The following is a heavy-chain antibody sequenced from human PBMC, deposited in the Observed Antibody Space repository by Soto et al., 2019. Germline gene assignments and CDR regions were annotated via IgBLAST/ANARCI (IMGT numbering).Heavy chain of an antibody. Sequence: EVQLLESGGCLVQPGGSLRLSCATSDFTFNTYVMSWVRQAPGKWLEWVSGISGSGGYTYYADSVKGRFTISRDNSKNTLYLQMNSLRAEDTAVYNCAKGPLYCSSSSCFDYWGQGTLVTVCS. J-gene: IGHJ4*02. V-gene: IGHV3-23*01. CDR3: AKGPLYCSSSSCFDY. D-gene: IGHD2-15*01. CDR2: ISGSGGYT. CDR1: DFTFNTYV.